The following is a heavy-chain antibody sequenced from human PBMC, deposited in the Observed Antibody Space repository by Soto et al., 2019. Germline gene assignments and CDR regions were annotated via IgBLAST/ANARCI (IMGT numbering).Heavy chain of an antibody. CDR2: INDSGST. V-gene: IGHV4-34*01. D-gene: IGHD3-22*01. Sequence: PSETLSLTCAVYGGSFSDYSWTWIRQPPGKGLEWIGEINDSGSTNYTPSLERRVTISRDTSKNRFSLKLSSVTAADTAVYYCARGSHKLHSYDSSGFYHYVDYWGQVSLVTVS. J-gene: IGHJ4*02. CDR1: GGSFSDYS. CDR3: ARGSHKLHSYDSSGFYHYVDY.